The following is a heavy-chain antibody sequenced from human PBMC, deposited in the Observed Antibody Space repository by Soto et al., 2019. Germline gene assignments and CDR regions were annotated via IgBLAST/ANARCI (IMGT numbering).Heavy chain of an antibody. Sequence: QVQLVESGGGVVQPGRSLRLSCSASGFTFNTFGMHWVRQAPGKGLEWVAVVSSDGSSKYYVDSVKGRFTISRDNSKNTLYLEMNNLRVEDTAVYFCAKDKGSVQTYYHYWGQGTLVTVSS. J-gene: IGHJ4*02. CDR2: VSSDGSSK. CDR1: GFTFNTFG. D-gene: IGHD3-10*01. V-gene: IGHV3-30*18. CDR3: AKDKGSVQTYYHY.